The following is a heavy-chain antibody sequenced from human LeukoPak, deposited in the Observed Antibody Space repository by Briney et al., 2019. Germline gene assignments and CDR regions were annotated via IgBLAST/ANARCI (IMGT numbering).Heavy chain of an antibody. D-gene: IGHD6-19*01. CDR1: GGSFSGYY. V-gene: IGHV4-34*01. CDR3: ARGFRRSSGWRGAFDI. Sequence: SSETLSLTCAVYGGSFSGYYWSWIRQPPGKGLEWIGEINHSGSTNYNPSLKSRVTISVDTSKNQFSLKLSSVTAADTAVYYCARGFRRSSGWRGAFDIWGQGTMVTVSS. J-gene: IGHJ3*02. CDR2: INHSGST.